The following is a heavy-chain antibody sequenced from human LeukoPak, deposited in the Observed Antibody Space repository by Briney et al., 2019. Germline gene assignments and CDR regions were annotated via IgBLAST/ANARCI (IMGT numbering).Heavy chain of an antibody. V-gene: IGHV4-4*07. CDR1: GGSISSYY. D-gene: IGHD2-2*01. CDR3: ARDKYQLPQWSYYYYYYMDV. CDR2: IYTSGST. J-gene: IGHJ6*03. Sequence: PSETLSLTCTVSGGSISSYYWSWIRQPAGKGLEWIGRIYTSGSTNYNPSLKSRVTMSVDTSKNQFSLKLSSVTAADTAVYYCARDKYQLPQWSYYYYYYMDVWGKGTTVTVSS.